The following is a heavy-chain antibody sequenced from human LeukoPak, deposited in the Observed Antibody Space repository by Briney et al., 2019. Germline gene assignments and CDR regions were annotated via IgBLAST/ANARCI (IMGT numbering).Heavy chain of an antibody. V-gene: IGHV1-18*01. CDR1: GYTFTNYG. D-gene: IGHD4-17*01. CDR3: AMGQLDDYVVGFDY. CDR2: ISAYNGNT. J-gene: IGHJ4*02. Sequence: GASVKVSCKASGYTFTNYGISWVRQAPGQGLEWMGWISAYNGNTNYAQKLQGRVTMTTDTSTSTAYMELRSLRSDDTAVYYCAMGQLDDYVVGFDYWGQGTLVTVSS.